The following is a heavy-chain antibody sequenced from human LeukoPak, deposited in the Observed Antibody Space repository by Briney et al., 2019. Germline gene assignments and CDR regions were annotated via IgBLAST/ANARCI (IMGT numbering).Heavy chain of an antibody. J-gene: IGHJ6*02. CDR2: INPNSGGT. D-gene: IGHD3-10*01. CDR3: ARARITMVRGSRYGMDV. V-gene: IGHV1-2*02. CDR1: GYTFTGYY. Sequence: ASVKVSCKASGYTFTGYYMHWLRQAPGQGLEWMGWINPNSGGTNYAQKFQGRVTMTRDTSISTAYMGLSRLRSDDTAVYYCARARITMVRGSRYGMDVWGQGTTVTVSS.